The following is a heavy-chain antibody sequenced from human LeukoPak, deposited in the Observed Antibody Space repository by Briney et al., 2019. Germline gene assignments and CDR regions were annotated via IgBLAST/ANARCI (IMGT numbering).Heavy chain of an antibody. CDR3: ARDXVAYDSSGYPPFVDY. Sequence: GGSLRLSCAASGFXXSXXXXTWVXXXPGXXXXXVXXXXXGXGSTYYADSVKXRFTISRDNSNNTLYLQMNSLRAEDTAVYYCARDXVAYDSSGYPPFVDYWGQGTLVTVSS. D-gene: IGHD3-22*01. J-gene: IGHJ4*02. CDR2: XXXGXGST. CDR1: GFXXSXXX. V-gene: IGHV3-23*01.